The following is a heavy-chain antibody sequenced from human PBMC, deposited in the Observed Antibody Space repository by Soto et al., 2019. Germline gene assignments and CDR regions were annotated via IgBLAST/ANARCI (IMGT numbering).Heavy chain of an antibody. CDR2: ISNDGNNN. CDR3: SRFVGYGGSEYYFDN. D-gene: IGHD5-12*01. J-gene: IGHJ4*02. CDR1: GFTFRSYA. V-gene: IGHV3-30-3*02. Sequence: QVQPVESGGGVVQPGRSLRLSGVVSGFTFRSYAMHWVRQAPGKGLEWVAVISNDGNNNYHADSVKGRFTISRDNSKNTLYLHMDSLRAEDTALYYCSRFVGYGGSEYYFDNWGQGIQVIVST.